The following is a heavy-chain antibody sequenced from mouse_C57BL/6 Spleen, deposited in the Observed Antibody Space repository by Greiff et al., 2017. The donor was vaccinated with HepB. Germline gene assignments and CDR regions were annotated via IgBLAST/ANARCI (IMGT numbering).Heavy chain of an antibody. CDR1: GFTFSSYA. D-gene: IGHD4-1*01. Sequence: VQLQQSGGGLVKPGGSLKLSCAASGFTFSSYAMSWVRQTPEKRLEWVATISDGGSYTYYPDNVQGRFTISRDNAKNNLYLQMSHLKSEDTARYYCARDKGTGTGGPYGYFDVWGTGTTVTVSS. CDR2: ISDGGSYT. V-gene: IGHV5-4*01. CDR3: ARDKGTGTGGPYGYFDV. J-gene: IGHJ1*03.